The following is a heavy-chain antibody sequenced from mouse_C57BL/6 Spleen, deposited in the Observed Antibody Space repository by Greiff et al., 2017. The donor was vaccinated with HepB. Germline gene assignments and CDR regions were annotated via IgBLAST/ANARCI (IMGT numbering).Heavy chain of an antibody. J-gene: IGHJ4*01. V-gene: IGHV1-80*01. CDR3: ERSVYYYGSSRYYYAIDY. CDR2: IYPGDGDT. CDR1: GYAFSSYW. Sequence: QVQLQQSGAELVKPGASVKISCKASGYAFSSYWMNWVKQRPGKGLEWIGQIYPGDGDTNYNGKFKGKATLPADKSSSTAYMQLSSLTSEDSAVYFCERSVYYYGSSRYYYAIDYWGQGTSVTVSS. D-gene: IGHD1-1*01.